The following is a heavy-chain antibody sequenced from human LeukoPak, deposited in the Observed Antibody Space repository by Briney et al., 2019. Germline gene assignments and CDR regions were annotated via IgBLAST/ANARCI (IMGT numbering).Heavy chain of an antibody. V-gene: IGHV3-21*01. D-gene: IGHD3-22*01. CDR1: GFTFSSYS. Sequence: SGGSLRLSCAASGFTFSSYSMNWVRQAPGKGPEWVSSISSSSSYIYYADSVKGRFTISRDNAKNSLYLQMNSLRAEDTAVYYCARDSVVVVILNYYYGMDVWGQGTTVTVSS. CDR3: ARDSVVVVILNYYYGMDV. J-gene: IGHJ6*02. CDR2: ISSSSSYI.